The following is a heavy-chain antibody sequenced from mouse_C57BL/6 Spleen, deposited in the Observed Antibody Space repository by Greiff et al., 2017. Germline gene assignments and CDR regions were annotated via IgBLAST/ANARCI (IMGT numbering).Heavy chain of an antibody. CDR3: ARYKGSSYAMDY. CDR2: IDPSDSYT. V-gene: IGHV1-69*01. J-gene: IGHJ4*01. D-gene: IGHD1-1*01. CDR1: GYTFTSYW. Sequence: QVHVKQPGAELVMPGASVKLSCKASGYTFTSYWMHWVKQRPGQGLEWIGEIDPSDSYTNYNQKFKGKSTLTVDKSSSTAYMQLSSLTSEDSAVYYCARYKGSSYAMDYWGQGTSVTVSS.